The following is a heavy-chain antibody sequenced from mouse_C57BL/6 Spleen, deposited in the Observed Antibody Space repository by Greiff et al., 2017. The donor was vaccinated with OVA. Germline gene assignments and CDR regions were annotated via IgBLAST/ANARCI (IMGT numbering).Heavy chain of an antibody. J-gene: IGHJ3*01. V-gene: IGHV1-15*01. CDR1: GYTFTDYE. D-gene: IGHD4-1*01. CDR2: IDPETGGT. Sequence: QVQLQQSGAELVRPGASVTLSCKASGYTFTDYEMHWVKQTPVHGLEWIGAIDPETGGTAYNQKFKGKAILTADKSSSTAYMELRSLTSEDSAVYYGTRTGTVAYWGQGTLVTVSA. CDR3: TRTGTVAY.